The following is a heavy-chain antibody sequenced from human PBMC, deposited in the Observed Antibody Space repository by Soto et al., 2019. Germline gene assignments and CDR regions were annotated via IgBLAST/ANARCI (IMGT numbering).Heavy chain of an antibody. CDR1: GGSISSGGYY. CDR3: ASTIAARHSYYYYYYMDV. V-gene: IGHV4-31*03. Sequence: PSETLSLTCTVSGGSISSGGYYWNWIRQHPGKGLVWIGSIYYRGSTYYNPSLKSRLTISVDTSKNQFSLKLSSVTAADTAVYYCASTIAARHSYYYYYYMDVWGKGTTVTVSS. J-gene: IGHJ6*03. CDR2: IYYRGST. D-gene: IGHD6-6*01.